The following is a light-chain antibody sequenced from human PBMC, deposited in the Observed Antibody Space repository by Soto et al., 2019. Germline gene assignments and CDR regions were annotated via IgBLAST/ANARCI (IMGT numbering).Light chain of an antibody. CDR2: GNS. CDR3: QSYDISLTGLEVV. Sequence: QSVLTQPPSVSGAPGQRVTISCNGSSSNIGAGYDVHWYQQLPGTAPKLLIYGNSNRPSGVPDRFSGSKSGTSASLAITGLQAGDEADYYCQSYDISLTGLEVVFGGGTQLTVL. J-gene: IGLJ2*01. CDR1: SSNIGAGYD. V-gene: IGLV1-40*01.